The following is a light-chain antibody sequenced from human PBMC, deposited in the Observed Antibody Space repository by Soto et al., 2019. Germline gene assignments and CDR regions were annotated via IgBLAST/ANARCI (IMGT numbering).Light chain of an antibody. Sequence: IVLTQSPGTLSLSPGERASLSCRASQSVRSGYLAWYQQKPGQAPRLLMYGASYRATGIPDRFSGGGSGTDFTITVSRLEPEDFAVYYCQQYGSSPYTFGQGTKLEI. J-gene: IGKJ2*01. CDR3: QQYGSSPYT. CDR1: QSVRSGY. V-gene: IGKV3-20*01. CDR2: GAS.